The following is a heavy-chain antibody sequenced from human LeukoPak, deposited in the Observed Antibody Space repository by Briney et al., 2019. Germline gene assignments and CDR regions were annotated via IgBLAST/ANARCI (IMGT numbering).Heavy chain of an antibody. D-gene: IGHD6-6*01. CDR2: ISSSSSYI. Sequence: PGGSLRLSCAASGFTFSSYSMNWVRQAPGKGLEWVSSISSSSSYIYYADSVKGRFTISRDNAKNSLYLQMNSLRAEDTAVYYCARVWYSSSSGVDYWGQGTLVTVSS. CDR3: ARVWYSSSSGVDY. J-gene: IGHJ4*02. V-gene: IGHV3-21*01. CDR1: GFTFSSYS.